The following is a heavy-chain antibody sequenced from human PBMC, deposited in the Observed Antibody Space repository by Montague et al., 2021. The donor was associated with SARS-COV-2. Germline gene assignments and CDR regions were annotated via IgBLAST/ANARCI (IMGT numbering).Heavy chain of an antibody. Sequence: SETLSLTCTVSGGSISSSSYYWGWIRQPPGRGLEWIGSISYSGSTYYNPSLKSRVTISVDTSKNQFPLKLSSVTAADTAVYYCARHLLIVVVFAIPGLFDPWGQGTLVTVSS. D-gene: IGHD2-21*01. V-gene: IGHV4-39*01. J-gene: IGHJ5*02. CDR2: ISYSGST. CDR3: ARHLLIVVVFAIPGLFDP. CDR1: GGSISSSSYY.